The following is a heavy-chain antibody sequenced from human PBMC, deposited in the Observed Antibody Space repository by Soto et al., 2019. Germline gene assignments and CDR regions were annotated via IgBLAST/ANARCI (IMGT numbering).Heavy chain of an antibody. CDR3: ARGLGGEYRYSGDY. CDR2: IYYSGST. D-gene: IGHD3-9*01. CDR1: GGSISSGDYY. V-gene: IGHV4-30-4*01. J-gene: IGHJ4*02. Sequence: KASETLSLTCTVSGGSISSGDYYWSWIRQPPGKGLEWIGYIYYSGSTYYNPSLKSRVTISVDTSKNQFSLKLNSVTAADTAVYYCARGLGGEYRYSGDYWGQGTLVTVSS.